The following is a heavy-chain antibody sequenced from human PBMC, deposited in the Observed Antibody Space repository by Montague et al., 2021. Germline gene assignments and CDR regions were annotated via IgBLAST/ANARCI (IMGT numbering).Heavy chain of an antibody. CDR3: ARAGPRTYGGDSLDY. J-gene: IGHJ4*02. D-gene: IGHD3-10*01. CDR2: NYYRGNT. CDR1: GGSISSSPFY. Sequence: SETLSLTCTVSGGSISSSPFYWGWIRQSPGKELEWIGSNYYRGNTYYNPSLKSRVSLSIDTSKNQFSLKMNSVTAADTAVYYCARAGPRTYGGDSLDYWGQGALVTVSS. V-gene: IGHV4-39*01.